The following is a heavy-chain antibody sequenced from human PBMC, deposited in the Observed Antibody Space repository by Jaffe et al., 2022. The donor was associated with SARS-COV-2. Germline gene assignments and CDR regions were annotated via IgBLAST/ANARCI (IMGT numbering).Heavy chain of an antibody. D-gene: IGHD2-21*02. V-gene: IGHV1-69*01. CDR2: IIPIFGTA. CDR3: ARAMRAHTLPVTATQYYYYGMDV. J-gene: IGHJ6*02. CDR1: GGTFSSYA. Sequence: QVQLVQSGAEVKKPGSSVKVSCKASGGTFSSYAISWVRQAPGQGLEWMGGIIPIFGTANYAQKFQGRVTITADESTSTAYMELSSLRSEDTAVYYCARAMRAHTLPVTATQYYYYGMDVWGQGTTVTVSS.